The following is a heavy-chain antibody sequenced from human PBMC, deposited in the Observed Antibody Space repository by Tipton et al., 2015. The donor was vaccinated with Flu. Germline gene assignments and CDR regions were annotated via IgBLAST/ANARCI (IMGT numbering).Heavy chain of an antibody. Sequence: GLVKPSETLSLTCGVSGDSVRSSNYYWGWIRQPPGKGLEWIGSIYRSGTTYYNPSLKSRVTISVDTSKTQFSLNLSSVTAADTAVYYCARLTYYYGSGTSDYWGQGTLVTVSS. V-gene: IGHV4-38-2*01. D-gene: IGHD3-10*01. CDR2: IYRSGTT. J-gene: IGHJ4*02. CDR1: GDSVRSSNYY. CDR3: ARLTYYYGSGTSDY.